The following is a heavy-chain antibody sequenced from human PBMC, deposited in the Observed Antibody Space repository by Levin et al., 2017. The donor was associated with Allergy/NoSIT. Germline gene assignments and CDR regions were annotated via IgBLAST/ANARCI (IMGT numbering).Heavy chain of an antibody. V-gene: IGHV1-8*01. J-gene: IGHJ4*02. CDR1: GYTFTSYD. Sequence: GESLKISCKASGYTFTSYDINWVRQATGQGLEWMGWMNPNSGNTGYAQKFQGRVTMTRNTSISTAYMELSSLRSEDTAVYYCARGLPYDSSGYYPAPDYWGQGTLVTVSS. CDR2: MNPNSGNT. CDR3: ARGLPYDSSGYYPAPDY. D-gene: IGHD3-22*01.